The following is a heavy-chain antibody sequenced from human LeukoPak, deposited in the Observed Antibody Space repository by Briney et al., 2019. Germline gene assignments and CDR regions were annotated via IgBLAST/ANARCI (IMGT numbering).Heavy chain of an antibody. CDR1: GFTFSSYE. D-gene: IGHD2-2*01. CDR3: ATSIGSDIVVVPAAILSAFDI. J-gene: IGHJ3*02. V-gene: IGHV3-48*03. CDR2: ISSSGSTI. Sequence: GGSLRLSCAASGFTFSSYEMNWVRQAPGKGLEWVSYISSSGSTIYYADSVKGRFTISRDNAKNSLYLQMNSLRAEDTAVYYCATSIGSDIVVVPAAILSAFDIWGQGTMVTVSS.